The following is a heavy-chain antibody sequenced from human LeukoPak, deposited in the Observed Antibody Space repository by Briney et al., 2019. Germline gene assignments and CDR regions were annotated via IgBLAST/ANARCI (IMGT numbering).Heavy chain of an antibody. D-gene: IGHD2-2*01. CDR1: GFTFSSYG. V-gene: IGHV3-30*02. CDR2: IRYDGSNK. Sequence: GGSLRLSCAASGFTFSSYGMHWVRQAAGKGLEWVAFIRYDGSNKYYADSVKGRFTIPRDNSKNTLYLQMNSLRAEDTAVYYCAKDLRVCSSTSCRDYWGQGTLVTVSS. CDR3: AKDLRVCSSTSCRDY. J-gene: IGHJ4*02.